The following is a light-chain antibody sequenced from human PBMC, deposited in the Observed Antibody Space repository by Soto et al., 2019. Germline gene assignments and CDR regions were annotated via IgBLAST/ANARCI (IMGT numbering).Light chain of an antibody. J-gene: IGKJ1*01. Sequence: IVLTQSPGTLSLSPGDRATXXXXXSQRVSARYLAWYHQKPGQAPRLLIFGASDRATGIPDRFSGSGSGTDFTLTIDRLEPEDFAMYYCRQYSDSPPTFGQGTKVDIK. CDR2: GAS. V-gene: IGKV3-20*01. CDR3: RQYSDSPPT. CDR1: QRVSARY.